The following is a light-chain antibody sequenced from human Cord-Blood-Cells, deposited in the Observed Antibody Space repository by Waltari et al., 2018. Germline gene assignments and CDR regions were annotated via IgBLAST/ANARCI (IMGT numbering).Light chain of an antibody. CDR2: GAS. CDR3: QQYSSSPYT. J-gene: IGKJ2*01. V-gene: IGKV3-20*01. Sequence: EIVLTQSPGTLSLSPGERATLSCRASQSFSSSYLAWYQKTPGQAPRLLIYGASSRATGIPDRCSGSGSGTDFTLTISRLEPEDVAVYYCQQYSSSPYTFGQGTKLEIK. CDR1: QSFSSSY.